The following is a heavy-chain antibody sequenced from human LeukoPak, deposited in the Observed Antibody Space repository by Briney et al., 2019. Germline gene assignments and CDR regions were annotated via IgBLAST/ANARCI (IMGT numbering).Heavy chain of an antibody. J-gene: IGHJ4*02. V-gene: IGHV3-74*01. CDR1: GFTFSTYW. Sequence: GGSLRLSCAVSGFTFSTYWMHWVRQAPGKGLVWVSGTNSDGSTTAYADSVKGRFTISRDNAKNTLYLQMNSLRAEATAVYYCATNIVGPTLDYWGQGTLVTVSS. D-gene: IGHD1-26*01. CDR2: TNSDGSTT. CDR3: ATNIVGPTLDY.